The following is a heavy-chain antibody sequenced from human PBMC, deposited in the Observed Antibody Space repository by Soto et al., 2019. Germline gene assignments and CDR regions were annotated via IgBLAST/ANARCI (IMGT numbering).Heavy chain of an antibody. D-gene: IGHD2-8*02. CDR1: GFTFSNYG. Sequence: QVQVVESGGGVVQPGRSLRLSCAASGFTFSNYGMHWVRQAPGKGLEWVAIISYDGSNKYYADSVKGRFTISRDNPKNTLFLQMNSLRADDTAVYYCAKGTVVSPYYYYYGMDVWGQGTTVTVSS. CDR3: AKGTVVSPYYYYYGMDV. V-gene: IGHV3-30*18. J-gene: IGHJ6*02. CDR2: ISYDGSNK.